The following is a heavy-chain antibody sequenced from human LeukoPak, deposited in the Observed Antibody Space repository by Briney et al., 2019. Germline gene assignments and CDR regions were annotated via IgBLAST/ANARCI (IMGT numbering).Heavy chain of an antibody. J-gene: IGHJ5*02. V-gene: IGHV1-46*01. D-gene: IGHD2-2*02. CDR2: INPSGGST. CDR1: GYTFTSYY. CDR3: ARGVVVVPAAIEVFWFDP. Sequence: ASVKVSCKASGYTFTSYYMHWVRQAPGQGLEWMGIINPSGGSTSYAQKFQGRVTMTRDTSTSTVYMELSSLRSEDTAVYYCARGVVVVPAAIEVFWFDPWGQGTLVTVSS.